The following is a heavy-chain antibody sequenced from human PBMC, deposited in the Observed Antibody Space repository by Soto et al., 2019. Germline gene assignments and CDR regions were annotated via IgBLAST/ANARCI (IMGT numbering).Heavy chain of an antibody. CDR3: ARGGGFLTGYYHYYYYGMDV. CDR1: GGSISSYY. CDR2: IYYSGST. Sequence: SETLSLTCTVSGGSISSYYWSWIRQPPGKGLEWIGYIYYSGSTNYNPSLKSRVTISVDTSKNQFSLKLSSVTAADTAVYYCARGGGFLTGYYHYYYYGMDVWGQGTTVTVS. J-gene: IGHJ6*02. V-gene: IGHV4-59*01. D-gene: IGHD3-9*01.